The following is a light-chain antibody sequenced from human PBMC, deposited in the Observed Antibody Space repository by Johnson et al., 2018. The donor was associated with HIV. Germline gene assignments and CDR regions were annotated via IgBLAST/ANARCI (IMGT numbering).Light chain of an antibody. CDR3: GTWDSSLSASYV. Sequence: QPVLTQPPSVSAAPGQKVTISCSGSSSNIGNNYVSWYQQLPGTAPKLLIYDNNKRPSGIPDRFSGSKSGTSATLGITGLQTGDEADYYCGTWDSSLSASYVFGTGTNVTVL. J-gene: IGLJ1*01. CDR2: DNN. CDR1: SSNIGNNY. V-gene: IGLV1-51*01.